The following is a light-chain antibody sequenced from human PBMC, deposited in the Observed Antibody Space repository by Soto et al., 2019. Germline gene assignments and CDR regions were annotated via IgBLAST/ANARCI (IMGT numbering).Light chain of an antibody. J-gene: IGKJ5*01. Sequence: VLTQSPGTLSLSPGERATLSCRASQSVSSSYLAWYQQKPGQAPRLLIYDASNRATGIPARFGGSGSGTDFTLTISSLEPEDFAVYYCQQRSNWPSITFGQGTRLEIK. CDR2: DAS. CDR3: QQRSNWPSIT. V-gene: IGKV3-11*01. CDR1: QSVSSSY.